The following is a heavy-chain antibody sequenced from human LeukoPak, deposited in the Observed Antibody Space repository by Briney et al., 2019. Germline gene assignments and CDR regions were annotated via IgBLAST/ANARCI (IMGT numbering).Heavy chain of an antibody. Sequence: GGSLRLSCAASGFTFSSYSMNWVRQAPGKGLEWVSSIGSSSSYIYYADSVKGRFTISRDNAKNSLYLQMNSLRAEDTAVYYCARDPGGGNGRFDYWGQGTLVTVSS. CDR2: IGSSSSYI. CDR1: GFTFSSYS. CDR3: ARDPGGGNGRFDY. V-gene: IGHV3-21*01. D-gene: IGHD2-15*01. J-gene: IGHJ4*02.